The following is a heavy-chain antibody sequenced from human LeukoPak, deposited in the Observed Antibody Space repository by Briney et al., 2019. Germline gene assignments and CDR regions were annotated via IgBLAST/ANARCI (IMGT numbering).Heavy chain of an antibody. CDR3: ARDRSRYDRLDAFDI. D-gene: IGHD3-9*01. Sequence: VASVKVSCTASGYTFTSYGISWVRQAPGQGLEWMGWISAYNGNTNYAQKLQGRVTMTTDTSTSTAYMELRSLRSDDTAVYYCARDRSRYDRLDAFDIWGQGTMVTVSS. CDR2: ISAYNGNT. CDR1: GYTFTSYG. V-gene: IGHV1-18*01. J-gene: IGHJ3*02.